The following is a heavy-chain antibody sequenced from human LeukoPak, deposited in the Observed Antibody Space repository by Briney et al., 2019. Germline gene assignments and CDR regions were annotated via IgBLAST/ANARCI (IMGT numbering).Heavy chain of an antibody. Sequence: GASVKVSCKASGYTFTSYGISWVRQAPGQGLEWMGWISAYNGKTNYAQNLQGRVTMTTDTSTSTAYMELRSLRSDDTAVYYCARGVNWNDLQHDYYYYMDVWGKGTTVTISS. CDR3: ARGVNWNDLQHDYYYYMDV. D-gene: IGHD1-20*01. V-gene: IGHV1-18*01. CDR2: ISAYNGKT. J-gene: IGHJ6*03. CDR1: GYTFTSYG.